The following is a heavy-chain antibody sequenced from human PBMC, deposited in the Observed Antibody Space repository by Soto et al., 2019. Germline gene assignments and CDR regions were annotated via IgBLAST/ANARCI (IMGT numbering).Heavy chain of an antibody. J-gene: IGHJ4*01. CDR3: ARVVRVGPDY. D-gene: IGHD3-10*01. CDR2: ISYDGSNK. Sequence: SRRRSCAASPCTLSSYSMHRVRQAPRKGPEWVAVISYDGSNKYYADSMKGRFTISRDNSKYPLSLQMTSLRAEDTAVYYCARVVRVGPDYW. V-gene: IGHV3-30-3*01. CDR1: PCTLSSYS.